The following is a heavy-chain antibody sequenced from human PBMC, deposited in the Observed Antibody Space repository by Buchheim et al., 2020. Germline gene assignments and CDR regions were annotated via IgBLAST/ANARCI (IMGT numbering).Heavy chain of an antibody. V-gene: IGHV3-30*03. CDR1: GFTFSSYG. CDR2: ISYDGSNK. Sequence: QVQLVESGGGVVQPGRSLRLSCAASGFTFSSYGMHWVRQAPGKGLEWVAVISYDGSNKYYADSVKGRFTISRDTSKNTLYLQMNSLRAEDTAVYYCTYSGSYSIDYWGQGTL. J-gene: IGHJ4*02. D-gene: IGHD1-26*01. CDR3: TYSGSYSIDY.